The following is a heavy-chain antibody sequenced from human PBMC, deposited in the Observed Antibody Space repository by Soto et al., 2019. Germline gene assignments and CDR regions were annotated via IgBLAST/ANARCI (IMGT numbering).Heavy chain of an antibody. V-gene: IGHV4-34*01. CDR1: GXAFSGNH. CDR2: INHSGST. CDR3: SRRYCSTPSCLAGFDP. D-gene: IGHD2-2*01. J-gene: IGHJ5*02. Sequence: GTLPLPCAAYGXAFSGNHWTWIRQVPGKGLEWIGEINHSGSTNYNPSLKSRVTISAATSKNQISLKLNSVTAADTAVYYCSRRYCSTPSCLAGFDPWGRGTLVTVSP.